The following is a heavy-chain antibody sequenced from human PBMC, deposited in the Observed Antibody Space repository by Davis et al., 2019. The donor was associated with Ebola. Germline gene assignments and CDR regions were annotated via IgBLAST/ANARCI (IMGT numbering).Heavy chain of an antibody. CDR1: GYSFTSYW. CDR3: ARLFQEDSSSPVLDY. Sequence: GESLKISCKGSGYSFTSYWISWVRQMPGKGLEWMGRIDPSDSYTNYSPSFQGHVTISADKSISTAYLQWSSLKASDTAMYYCARLFQEDSSSPVLDYWGQGTLVTVSS. V-gene: IGHV5-10-1*01. D-gene: IGHD6-6*01. CDR2: IDPSDSYT. J-gene: IGHJ4*02.